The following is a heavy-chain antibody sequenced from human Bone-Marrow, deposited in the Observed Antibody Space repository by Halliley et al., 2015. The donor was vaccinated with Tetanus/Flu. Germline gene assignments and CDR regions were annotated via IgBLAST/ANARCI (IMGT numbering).Heavy chain of an antibody. CDR3: ARGVGNNWFDP. CDR1: GGSISSYY. D-gene: IGHD3-3*01. V-gene: IGHV4-59*12. J-gene: IGHJ5*02. CDR2: IYYSGST. Sequence: TLSLTCTVSGGSISSYYWNWIRQPPGKGLEWIGNIYYSGSTYYNPSLKSRVTISVDTSKNQFSLKLSSVTAADTAVYYCARGVGNNWFDPWGQGTLVTVSS.